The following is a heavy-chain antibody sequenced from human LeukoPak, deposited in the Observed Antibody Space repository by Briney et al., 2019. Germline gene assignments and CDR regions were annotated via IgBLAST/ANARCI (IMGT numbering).Heavy chain of an antibody. D-gene: IGHD2-2*01. CDR2: ISSSGSTI. Sequence: GGSLRLSCAASGFTFSDYYMSWIRQAPGKGLEWVSYISSSGSTIYYADSVKGRFTISRDNSKNTLYLQMNSLRAEDTAVYYCAKRLGYCSSTSCRRGLGYYYMDVWGKGTTVTVSS. V-gene: IGHV3-11*04. J-gene: IGHJ6*03. CDR3: AKRLGYCSSTSCRRGLGYYYMDV. CDR1: GFTFSDYY.